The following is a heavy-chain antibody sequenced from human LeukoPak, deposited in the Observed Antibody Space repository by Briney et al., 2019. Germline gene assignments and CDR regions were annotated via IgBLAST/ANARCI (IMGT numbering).Heavy chain of an antibody. D-gene: IGHD6-19*01. J-gene: IGHJ4*02. CDR2: MNPNSGNT. V-gene: IGHV1-8*01. CDR1: GYTFTSYD. Sequence: GASVKVSCKASGYTFTSYDISWVRQATGQGLEWMGWMNPNSGNTGYAQKFQGRVTMTRNTSISTAYMELSSLRSEDTAVYYCARVGSSGWYVHPTLDYWGQGTLVTVSS. CDR3: ARVGSSGWYVHPTLDY.